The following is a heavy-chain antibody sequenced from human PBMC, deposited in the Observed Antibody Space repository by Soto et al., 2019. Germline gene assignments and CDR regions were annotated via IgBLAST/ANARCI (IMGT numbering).Heavy chain of an antibody. D-gene: IGHD6-13*01. J-gene: IGHJ6*02. V-gene: IGHV3-43*01. Sequence: GGSLRLSCAASGFTFDDYTMHWVRQAPGKGLEWVSLISWDGGSTYYADSVKGRFTISRDNSKNSLYLQMNSLRTEDTALYYCAKDIAQQLNWNYYYYGMDVWGQGTTVTVSS. CDR2: ISWDGGST. CDR1: GFTFDDYT. CDR3: AKDIAQQLNWNYYYYGMDV.